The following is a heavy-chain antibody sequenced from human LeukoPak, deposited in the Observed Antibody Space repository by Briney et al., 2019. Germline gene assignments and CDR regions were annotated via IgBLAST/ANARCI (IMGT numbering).Heavy chain of an antibody. D-gene: IGHD2-2*01. CDR2: ISDDGTNK. J-gene: IGHJ4*02. V-gene: IGHV3-30*03. CDR1: GFPFSNYG. CDR3: AQRVPAPYFDY. Sequence: GRSLRLSCAASGFPFSNYGMHWVRQAPGKGLEWVAVISDDGTNKYYADSVKGRFTISRDNSKNTLYLQSNSLRPEDTAVYYCAQRVPAPYFDYWGQGTLVTVSS.